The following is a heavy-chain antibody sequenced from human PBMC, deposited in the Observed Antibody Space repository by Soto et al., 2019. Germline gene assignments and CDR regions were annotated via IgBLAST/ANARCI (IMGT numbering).Heavy chain of an antibody. Sequence: GSLRLSCTASGFTFGDYAMSWVRQAPGKGLEWVGFIRSKAYGGTTEYAASVKGRFTISRDDSKSIAYLQMNSLKTEDTAVYYCTRGFYGMDVWGQGTTVTVSS. CDR1: GFTFGDYA. CDR2: IRSKAYGGTT. V-gene: IGHV3-49*04. CDR3: TRGFYGMDV. J-gene: IGHJ6*02.